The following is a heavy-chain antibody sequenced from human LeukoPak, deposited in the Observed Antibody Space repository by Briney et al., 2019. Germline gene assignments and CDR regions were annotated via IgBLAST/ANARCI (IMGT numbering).Heavy chain of an antibody. CDR1: GITFSTYG. CDR3: AKDETEGSGSYPYGMDV. J-gene: IGHJ6*02. CDR2: ISHDGNNK. Sequence: PGGSLRLSCAASGITFSTYGMYWVRQAPGKGLEWVAVISHDGNNKYYADSVKGRFTISRDNSKSTLYLQMNSLRAEDTAVYYCAKDETEGSGSYPYGMDVWGQGTTVTVSS. D-gene: IGHD3-10*01. V-gene: IGHV3-30*18.